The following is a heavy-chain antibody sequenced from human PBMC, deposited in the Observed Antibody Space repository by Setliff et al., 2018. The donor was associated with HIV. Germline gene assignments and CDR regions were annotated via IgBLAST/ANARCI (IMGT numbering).Heavy chain of an antibody. CDR3: ASIELAAMVPVDY. Sequence: SETLSLTCAVYGGSFSGYYWSWIRQPPGKGLEWIGEINHSGSTNYNPSLKSRVTISVDTSKNQFSLKLSSVTAADTAVYYCASIELAAMVPVDYWGQGTLVTVSS. CDR1: GGSFSGYY. D-gene: IGHD5-18*01. CDR2: INHSGST. J-gene: IGHJ4*02. V-gene: IGHV4-34*01.